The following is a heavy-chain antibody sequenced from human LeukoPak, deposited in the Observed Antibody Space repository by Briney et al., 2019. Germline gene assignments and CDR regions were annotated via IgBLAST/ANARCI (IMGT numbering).Heavy chain of an antibody. CDR2: IIPILGIA. D-gene: IGHD6-19*01. V-gene: IGHV1-69*04. CDR1: GGTFSSYA. Sequence: ASVKVSCKASGGTFSSYAISWVRQAPGQGLEWMGRIIPILGIANYAQKLQGRVTVTADKSTSTAYMELSSLRSEDTAVYYCASGSSGWSSGMDVWGQGTTVTVSS. CDR3: ASGSSGWSSGMDV. J-gene: IGHJ6*02.